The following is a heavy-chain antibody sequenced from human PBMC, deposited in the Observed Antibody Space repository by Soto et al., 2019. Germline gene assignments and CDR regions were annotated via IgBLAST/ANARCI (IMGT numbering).Heavy chain of an antibody. CDR1: GFTFSSYG. CDR2: IWYDGSNK. J-gene: IGHJ4*02. V-gene: IGHV3-33*01. Sequence: PGGSLRLSCAASGFTFSSYGMHWVRQAPGKGLEWVAVIWYDGSNKYYADSVKGRFTISRDNSKNTLYLQRNSLRAGDTAVYYCASPVRRQLVPFDYWGQGTLVTVSS. D-gene: IGHD6-13*01. CDR3: ASPVRRQLVPFDY.